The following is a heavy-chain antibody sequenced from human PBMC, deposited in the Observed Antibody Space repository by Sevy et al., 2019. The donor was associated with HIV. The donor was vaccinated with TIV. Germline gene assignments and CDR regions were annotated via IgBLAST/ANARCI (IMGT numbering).Heavy chain of an antibody. D-gene: IGHD3-3*01. J-gene: IGHJ4*02. V-gene: IGHV3-7*01. CDR1: GFTFTDYW. CDR3: AREVGGFNWRPYYFDS. CDR2: IKQDESEK. Sequence: GGSLRLSCAASGFTFTDYWMSWVRQTPGKGPEWVATIKQDESEKYYVDSVKGRFAISRDNGKNSVSLQMNGLRVEDTALYYCAREVGGFNWRPYYFDSWGQGTLVTVSS.